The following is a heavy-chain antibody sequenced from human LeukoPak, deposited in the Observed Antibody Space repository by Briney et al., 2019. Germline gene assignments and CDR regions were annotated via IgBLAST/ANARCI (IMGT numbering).Heavy chain of an antibody. J-gene: IGHJ4*02. D-gene: IGHD3-10*01. CDR2: INPKSGGT. CDR3: ARDLMVRGVKKSLGY. Sequence: ASVKVSCKASGYNFRDYYMHWVRQAPGQGLEWLGWINPKSGGTDYAQQFQGRVTMTRDTSTSTAYMELRSLRSDDTAVYYCARDLMVRGVKKSLGYWGQGTLVTVSS. V-gene: IGHV1-2*02. CDR1: GYNFRDYY.